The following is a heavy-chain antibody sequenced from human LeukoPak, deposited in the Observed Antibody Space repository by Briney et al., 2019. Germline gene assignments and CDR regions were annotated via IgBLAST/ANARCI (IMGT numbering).Heavy chain of an antibody. CDR3: AKGYSNFYYYGMDV. D-gene: IGHD4-11*01. V-gene: IGHV3-30*18. J-gene: IGHJ6*02. CDR2: ISYDGSNK. Sequence: PGSSLTLSCVPSGFTFSSYGMHWARHAPGEGRVWVAVISYDGSNKYYADSVKGRFTISRDNSKNTLYLQMNSMRAEDTAVYYCAKGYSNFYYYGMDVWGQGTTVTVSS. CDR1: GFTFSSYG.